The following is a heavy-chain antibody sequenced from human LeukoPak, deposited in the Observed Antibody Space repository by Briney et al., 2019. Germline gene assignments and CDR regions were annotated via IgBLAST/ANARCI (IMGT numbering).Heavy chain of an antibody. Sequence: GGSLRLSCAASVFTFDDYVMHWVRQAPGKGLEWVSYISSTGIIRYYADSVKGRFTISRDNAKNSLFLQMNSLRAEDTAVYYCARGAEYDGSGSYYDGNWFDPWGQGTLVTVSS. J-gene: IGHJ5*02. CDR1: VFTFDDYV. V-gene: IGHV3-48*03. CDR3: ARGAEYDGSGSYYDGNWFDP. D-gene: IGHD3-10*01. CDR2: ISSTGIIR.